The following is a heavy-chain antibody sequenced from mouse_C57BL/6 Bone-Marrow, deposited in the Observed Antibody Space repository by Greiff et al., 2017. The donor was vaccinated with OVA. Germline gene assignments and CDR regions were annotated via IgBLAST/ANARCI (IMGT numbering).Heavy chain of an antibody. Sequence: VQLKESGPELVKPGASVKISCKASGYSFTSYYIHWVKQRPGQGLEWIGWIYPGSGNTKYNEKFKGKATLTADTSYSTAYMQLSSLTSEDSAVYYCAKPFDYWGQGTTLTVSS. J-gene: IGHJ2*01. CDR1: GYSFTSYY. CDR3: AKPFDY. CDR2: IYPGSGNT. V-gene: IGHV1-66*01.